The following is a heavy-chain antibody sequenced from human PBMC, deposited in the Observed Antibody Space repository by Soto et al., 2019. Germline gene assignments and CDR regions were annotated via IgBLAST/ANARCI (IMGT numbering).Heavy chain of an antibody. CDR1: GGTFSSYA. CDR2: IIPIFGTA. D-gene: IGHD5-12*01. V-gene: IGHV1-69*13. J-gene: IGHJ4*02. CDR3: ARDPLRSEPHYFDY. Sequence: SVKVSCKASGGTFSSYAISWVRQAPGQGLEWMGGIIPIFGTANYAQKFQGRVTITADESTSTAYMELSSLRSEDTAVYYCARDPLRSEPHYFDYWGQGTPVTVSS.